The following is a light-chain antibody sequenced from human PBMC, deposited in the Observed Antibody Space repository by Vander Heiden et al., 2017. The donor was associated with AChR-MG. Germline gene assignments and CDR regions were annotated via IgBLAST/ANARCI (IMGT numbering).Light chain of an antibody. Sequence: QSALTHPPPASGSPGPSVTISCTGTSSDVGGYNYVSWYQQHPGKAPELMIYEGSKRPSGVPDRFSGSKSGNTASLTVTGLQAEDEADYYCSSYAGSNSYVFGTGTKVTVL. CDR1: SSDVGGYNY. V-gene: IGLV2-8*01. CDR3: SSYAGSNSYV. CDR2: EGS. J-gene: IGLJ1*01.